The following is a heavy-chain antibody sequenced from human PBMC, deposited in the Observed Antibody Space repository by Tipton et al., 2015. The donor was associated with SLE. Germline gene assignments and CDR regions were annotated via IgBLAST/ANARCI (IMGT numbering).Heavy chain of an antibody. CDR3: ARDLPKEVERRYFDY. D-gene: IGHD1-1*01. CDR2: ISNSGSII. J-gene: IGHJ4*02. Sequence: SLRLSCAASGFTFSTYEMNWVRQAPGKGLEWVSYISNSGSIIYYADSVKGRFTISRDNAKNSLYLQMNSLRAEDTAVYYCARDLPKEVERRYFDYWGQGTRVTVSS. CDR1: GFTFSTYE. V-gene: IGHV3-48*03.